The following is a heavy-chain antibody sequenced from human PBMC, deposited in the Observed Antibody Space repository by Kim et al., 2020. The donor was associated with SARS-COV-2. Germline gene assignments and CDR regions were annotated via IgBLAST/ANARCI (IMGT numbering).Heavy chain of an antibody. CDR3: AREFVGNSGHDY. D-gene: IGHD5-12*01. V-gene: IGHV1-2*02. J-gene: IGHJ4*02. CDR1: GYTFNGYY. CDR2: INPNSGNT. Sequence: ASVKVSCKASGYTFNGYYMHWVRQAPGQGLEWMGWINPNSGNTSYAQIFQGRVTMTRDTSISTAYMELSSLRSDDTAVYYCAREFVGNSGHDYWGQGTLVTVSS.